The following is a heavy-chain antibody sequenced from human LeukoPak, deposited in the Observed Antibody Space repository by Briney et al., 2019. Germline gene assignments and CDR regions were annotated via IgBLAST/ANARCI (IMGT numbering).Heavy chain of an antibody. CDR2: ISGSGGST. J-gene: IGHJ4*02. CDR3: AKETSRIGGSMASFDY. Sequence: GGSLRLSCAASGFTFSSYGMSWVRQAPGKGLEWVSGISGSGGSTNYADSVKGRFTISRDNSKNTLYLQMNSLRAEDTAVYYCAKETSRIGGSMASFDYWGQGTLVTVSS. CDR1: GFTFSSYG. V-gene: IGHV3-23*01. D-gene: IGHD1-26*01.